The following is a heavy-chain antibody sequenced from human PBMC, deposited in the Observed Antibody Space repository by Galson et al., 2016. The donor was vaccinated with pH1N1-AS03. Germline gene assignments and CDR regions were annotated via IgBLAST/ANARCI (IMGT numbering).Heavy chain of an antibody. CDR1: GFTFDYFY. CDR3: ARNWNYFNL. V-gene: IGHV3-11*01. CDR2: ISTAGITT. J-gene: IGHJ4*02. D-gene: IGHD1-1*01. Sequence: SLRLSCAASGFTFDYFYMSWIRQAPGKGLEWISFISTAGITTHYADSVKGRFTKSRDNANNSLYLEMTSLRPEDTAIYYCARNWNYFNLWGQGVLVTVSS.